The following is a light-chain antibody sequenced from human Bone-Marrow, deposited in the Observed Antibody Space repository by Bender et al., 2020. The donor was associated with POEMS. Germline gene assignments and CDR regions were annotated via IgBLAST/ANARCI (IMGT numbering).Light chain of an antibody. V-gene: IGLV2-23*01. CDR1: SNNIGSSNF. CDR2: EGS. CDR3: CSYARSTTFI. J-gene: IGLJ2*01. Sequence: QSALTQPASVSGSLGQSITISCSGTSNNIGSSNFVSWYQHHPGNAPKLIIYEGSKRPSGVSNRFSGSKSGNTASLTISGLQTEDVAAYYCCSYARSTTFIFGGGTKLSVL.